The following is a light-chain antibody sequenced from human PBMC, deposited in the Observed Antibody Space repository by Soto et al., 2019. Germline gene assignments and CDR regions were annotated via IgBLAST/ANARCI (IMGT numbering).Light chain of an antibody. Sequence: QSVLTQPPSVSGAPGQRVTISCTGSSSNIGAGYEVHWYQQLPGTAPKLLIYGNSNRPSGVPDRFSGSKSGTSASLAITGLQAEDEADYYCQSYDSRMSGYVFATGTKVTVL. CDR3: QSYDSRMSGYV. CDR1: SSNIGAGYE. CDR2: GNS. V-gene: IGLV1-40*01. J-gene: IGLJ1*01.